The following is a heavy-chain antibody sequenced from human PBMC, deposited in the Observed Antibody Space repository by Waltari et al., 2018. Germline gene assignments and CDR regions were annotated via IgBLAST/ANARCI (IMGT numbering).Heavy chain of an antibody. Sequence: QVQLQESGPGLVKPSETLSLTCTVSGGSISSSYWSWIRQPPGKGLEWIGYIYYSGSTNYNPSLKSRVTISVDTSKNQFSLKLSSVTAADTAVYYCARHAGTGSSGYLPPHFDYWGQGTLVTVSS. D-gene: IGHD3-22*01. CDR3: ARHAGTGSSGYLPPHFDY. CDR1: GGSISSSY. J-gene: IGHJ4*02. CDR2: IYYSGST. V-gene: IGHV4-59*08.